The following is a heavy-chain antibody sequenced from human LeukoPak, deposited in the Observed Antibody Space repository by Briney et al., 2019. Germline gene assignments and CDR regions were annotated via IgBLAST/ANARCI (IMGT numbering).Heavy chain of an antibody. CDR3: ARDYGSGSYYSPFDY. Sequence: SETLSLTCTVPGGSISSYYWSWIRQPAGKGLEWIGRIYASGSTNYNPSLKSRVTMSVDTSKNQFSLKLSSVTAADTAVYYCARDYGSGSYYSPFDYSGQGTLVTVSS. CDR1: GGSISSYY. D-gene: IGHD3-10*01. V-gene: IGHV4-4*07. CDR2: IYASGST. J-gene: IGHJ4*02.